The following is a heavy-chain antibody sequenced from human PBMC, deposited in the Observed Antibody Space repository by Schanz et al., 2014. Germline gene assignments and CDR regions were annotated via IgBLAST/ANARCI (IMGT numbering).Heavy chain of an antibody. Sequence: QVQLVQSGAAVKKPGSSVKVSCKASGYSFTDFYIHWLRQAPGQGPEWLGWINPNSDGTKYAQKFQGRVTMTRDTSVNTAYLDLSSLTSDDTAVYYCARGDVNWFDPWGQGTLVTVSS. J-gene: IGHJ5*02. CDR3: ARGDVNWFDP. CDR1: GYSFTDFY. CDR2: INPNSDGT. V-gene: IGHV1-2*02.